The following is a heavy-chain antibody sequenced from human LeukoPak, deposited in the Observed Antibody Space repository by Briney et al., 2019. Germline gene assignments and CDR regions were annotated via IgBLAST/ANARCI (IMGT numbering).Heavy chain of an antibody. CDR3: ARDYSSGWPRFDY. D-gene: IGHD6-19*01. J-gene: IGHJ4*02. CDR2: ISYDGSNK. Sequence: PGGSLGLSCAASGFTFSSYAMHWVRQAPGKGLEWVAVISYDGSNKYYADSVKGRFTISRDNSKNTLYLQMNSLRAEDTAVYYCARDYSSGWPRFDYWGQGTLVTVSS. V-gene: IGHV3-30-3*01. CDR1: GFTFSSYA.